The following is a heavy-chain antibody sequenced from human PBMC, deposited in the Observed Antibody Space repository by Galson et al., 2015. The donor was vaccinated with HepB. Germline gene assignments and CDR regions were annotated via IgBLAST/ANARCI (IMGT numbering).Heavy chain of an antibody. CDR3: ARQLLVGGGLDV. CDR2: IWYDESYK. J-gene: IGHJ4*02. D-gene: IGHD3-10*01. V-gene: IGHV3-33*01. Sequence: LEWVAVIWYDESYKFYEDSLKGRFTVSRDNSKNTLFLQMNSLTSEDTAVYYCARQLLVGGGLDVWGQGTLVIVSS.